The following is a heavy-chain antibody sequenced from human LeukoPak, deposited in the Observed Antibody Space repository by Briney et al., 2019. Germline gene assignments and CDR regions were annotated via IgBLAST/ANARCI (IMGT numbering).Heavy chain of an antibody. CDR3: ARDPRHGDYGDY. CDR1: GFTFSSYE. Sequence: TGGSLRLSCAASGFTFSSYEMNWVRQAPGTGLEWVSYISSSGSTIYYADSVKGRFTISRDNAKNSLYLQMNSLRAEDTAVYYCARDPRHGDYGDYWGQGTLVTVSS. V-gene: IGHV3-48*03. J-gene: IGHJ4*02. D-gene: IGHD4-17*01. CDR2: ISSSGSTI.